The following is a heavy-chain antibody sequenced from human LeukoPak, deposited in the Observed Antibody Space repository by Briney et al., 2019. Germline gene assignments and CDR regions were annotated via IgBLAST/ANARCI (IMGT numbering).Heavy chain of an antibody. V-gene: IGHV3-66*01. CDR1: GFTVSSNY. D-gene: IGHD6-13*01. CDR2: IYSGGST. J-gene: IGHJ6*02. CDR3: ARVPAAGTYYYYYYGMDV. Sequence: GGSLRLSCAASGFTVSSNYMSWVRQAPGKGLEWVSVIYSGGSTYYADSVKGRFTISRDNSKNTLYLRMNSLRAEDTAVYYCARVPAAGTYYYYYYGMDVWGQGTTVTVSS.